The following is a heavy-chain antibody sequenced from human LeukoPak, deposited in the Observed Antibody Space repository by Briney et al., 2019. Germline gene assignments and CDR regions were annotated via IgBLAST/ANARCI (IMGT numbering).Heavy chain of an antibody. CDR2: INHSGST. V-gene: IGHV4-34*01. CDR3: AAGYSSSWYYFDY. Sequence: PSETLSLTCAVYGGSFSGYYWSWIRQPPGKGLEWIGEINHSGSTNYNPSLKSRVTISVDTSKNQLSLKLSTVTAAGTAVYYCAAGYSSSWYYFDYWGQGTLVTVSS. D-gene: IGHD6-13*01. J-gene: IGHJ4*02. CDR1: GGSFSGYY.